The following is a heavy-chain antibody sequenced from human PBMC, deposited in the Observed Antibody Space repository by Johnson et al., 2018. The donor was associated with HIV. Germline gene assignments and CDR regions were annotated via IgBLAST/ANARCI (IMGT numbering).Heavy chain of an antibody. CDR1: GFSFSDYY. Sequence: MQLVESGGGLVNPGGSLRLSCAASGFSFSDYYMSWIRQAPGKGLEWVSVIYSGGRTFYADSVKGRFSLSRDNSKNTLYLQMNSLRAEDTAVYYCAKLGLLAVADDAFDIWGQGIMVTVSS. CDR2: IYSGGRT. CDR3: AKLGLLAVADDAFDI. V-gene: IGHV3-66*02. J-gene: IGHJ3*02. D-gene: IGHD6-19*01.